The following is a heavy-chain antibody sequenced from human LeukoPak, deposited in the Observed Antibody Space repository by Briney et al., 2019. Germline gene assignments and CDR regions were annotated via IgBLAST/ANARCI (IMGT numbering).Heavy chain of an antibody. J-gene: IGHJ6*02. CDR2: IYYSGST. CDR1: GGSISSSSYY. D-gene: IGHD6-19*01. CDR3: ARLEGSGWPYYYYGMDV. V-gene: IGHV4-39*01. Sequence: PSETLSLTCTVSGGSISSSSYYWGWIRQPPGKGLEWIGSIYYSGSTYYNPSLKSRVTISVDTTKNQFSLKLSSVTAVDTAVYYCARLEGSGWPYYYYGMDVWGQGTTVTVSS.